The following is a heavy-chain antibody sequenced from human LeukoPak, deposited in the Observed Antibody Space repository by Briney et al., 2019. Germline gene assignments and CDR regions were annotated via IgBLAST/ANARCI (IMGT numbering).Heavy chain of an antibody. CDR3: ARDRRGYSGNYFDY. D-gene: IGHD5-12*01. J-gene: IGHJ4*02. CDR2: ISSSSSYI. V-gene: IGHV3-21*01. Sequence: GGSLRLSCAASGFTFSSYSTNWVRQAPGKGLEWVSSISSSSSYIYYADSVKGRFTISRDNAKNSLYLQMNSLRAEDTAVYYCARDRRGYSGNYFDYWGQGTLVTVSS. CDR1: GFTFSSYS.